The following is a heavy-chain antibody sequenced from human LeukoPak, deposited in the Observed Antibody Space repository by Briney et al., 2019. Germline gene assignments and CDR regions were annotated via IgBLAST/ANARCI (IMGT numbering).Heavy chain of an antibody. J-gene: IGHJ4*02. D-gene: IGHD2-2*01. V-gene: IGHV5-51*01. Sequence: GESLKISYKCSGYSFTSYWIGWVRQLPGKRLGWMGIIYPGDSDTRYSPPFQGQVTISADKSISTAYLQWSSLKASDTAMYYCAKIDRQYCSRSSCYALDYWGQGTQVTVSS. CDR3: AKIDRQYCSRSSCYALDY. CDR2: IYPGDSDT. CDR1: GYSFTSYW.